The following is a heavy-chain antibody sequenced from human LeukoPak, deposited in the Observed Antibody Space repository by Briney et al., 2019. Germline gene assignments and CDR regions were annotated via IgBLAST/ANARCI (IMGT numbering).Heavy chain of an antibody. Sequence: ASVKVSCKASGYTFTGYYMHWVRQAPGQGLEWMGWINPNSGGTNYAQKFQGRVTMTRDTSTSTAYMELSRLRSDDTAVYYCARGLPYYYDSSGYYSRRVFDYWGQGTLVTVSS. V-gene: IGHV1-2*02. CDR1: GYTFTGYY. CDR2: INPNSGGT. J-gene: IGHJ4*02. D-gene: IGHD3-22*01. CDR3: ARGLPYYYDSSGYYSRRVFDY.